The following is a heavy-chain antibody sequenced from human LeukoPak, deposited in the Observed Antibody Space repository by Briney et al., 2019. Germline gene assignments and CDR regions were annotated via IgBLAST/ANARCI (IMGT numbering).Heavy chain of an antibody. V-gene: IGHV4-39*01. J-gene: IGHJ4*02. CDR3: AIAMTGYYDFWY. D-gene: IGHD3-3*01. Sequence: SETLSLTCAVSGGSISSSSYYWAWIRQPPGKGLEWIGTIYYSGSTYHNPSLKSRVTMSVDTSRNQFSLKLSSVTAADTAVYYCAIAMTGYYDFWYWGQGTLVTVSS. CDR2: IYYSGST. CDR1: GGSISSSSYY.